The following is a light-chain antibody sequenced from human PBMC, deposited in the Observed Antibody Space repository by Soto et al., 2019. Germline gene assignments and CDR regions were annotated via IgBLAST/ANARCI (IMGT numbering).Light chain of an antibody. CDR2: EVV. V-gene: IGLV2-8*01. J-gene: IGLJ2*01. Sequence: QSVLTQPPSASGSPGQSVTISCTGTSSDVGGYNYVSWYQQHPGKAPKLIIYEVVKRPSGVPDRFSGSKSGNTASLTVSGLQVEDEADYYCSSYAGSSNSVVFGGGTKLTVL. CDR1: SSDVGGYNY. CDR3: SSYAGSSNSVV.